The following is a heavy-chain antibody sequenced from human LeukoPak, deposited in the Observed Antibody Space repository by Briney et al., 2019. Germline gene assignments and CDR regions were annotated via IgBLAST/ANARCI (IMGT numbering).Heavy chain of an antibody. J-gene: IGHJ4*02. D-gene: IGHD2-15*01. CDR3: ARITRDRYCSGGSCYFDY. CDR2: IIPIFGTA. V-gene: IGHV1-69*06. Sequence: ASVKVSCKASGGTFSSYAISWVRQAPGQGLEWMGGIIPIFGTANYAQKFQGRVTITADKSTSTAYMELSSLRSEDTAVYYCARITRDRYCSGGSCYFDYWGQGTLVTVSS. CDR1: GGTFSSYA.